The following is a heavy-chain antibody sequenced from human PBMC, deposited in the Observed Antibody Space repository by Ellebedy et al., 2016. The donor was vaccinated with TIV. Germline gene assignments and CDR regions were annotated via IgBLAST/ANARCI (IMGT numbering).Heavy chain of an antibody. Sequence: ASVKVSXXASGYTFTSYGISWVRQAPGQGLEWMGWISAYNGNTNYAQKLQGRVTMTTDTSTSTAYMELRSLRSDDTAVYYCATDMEYQLLRAFDIWGQGTMVTVSS. J-gene: IGHJ3*02. V-gene: IGHV1-18*01. CDR3: ATDMEYQLLRAFDI. CDR2: ISAYNGNT. CDR1: GYTFTSYG. D-gene: IGHD2-2*01.